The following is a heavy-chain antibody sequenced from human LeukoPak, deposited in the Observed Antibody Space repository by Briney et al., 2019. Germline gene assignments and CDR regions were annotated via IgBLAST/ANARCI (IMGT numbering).Heavy chain of an antibody. J-gene: IGHJ5*02. Sequence: GASVKVSCKASGYTFTSYDINWVRQAPGQGLEWMGWINPNSGDTNYAQKFQDRVTLTRDTSVSTAYLELTNLRSDDTAVYYCARPYGDYYNWFDPWGQGTLVTVSS. CDR1: GYTFTSYD. D-gene: IGHD4-17*01. CDR3: ARPYGDYYNWFDP. V-gene: IGHV1-2*02. CDR2: INPNSGDT.